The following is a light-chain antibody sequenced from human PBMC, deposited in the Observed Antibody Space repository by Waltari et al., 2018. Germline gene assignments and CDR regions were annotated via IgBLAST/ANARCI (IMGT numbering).Light chain of an antibody. Sequence: QSALTQPASVSGSPGPSITISCTGTSSDVGRHDFFSWFQQHPGKAPKLMIYDVTKRPSGVSNRFSGSKSGNTASLTISGLQAEDEANYYCSSYTTSSVIFGGGTKLTVL. J-gene: IGLJ2*01. CDR2: DVT. CDR1: SSDVGRHDF. CDR3: SSYTTSSVI. V-gene: IGLV2-14*03.